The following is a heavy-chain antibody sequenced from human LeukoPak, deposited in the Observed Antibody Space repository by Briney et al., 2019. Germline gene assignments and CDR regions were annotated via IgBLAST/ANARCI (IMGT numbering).Heavy chain of an antibody. D-gene: IGHD6-13*01. CDR2: ISSNGGST. V-gene: IGHV3-64*01. CDR3: ARDLGAAAGTDY. Sequence: GGSLRLSCAASGFTFSSYAMHWVRQAPGKGLEYVSAISSNGGSTFYANSVKGRFTISRDNSKNTLYLQMGSLRGEDMAVYYCARDLGAAAGTDYWGQGTLVTVSS. CDR1: GFTFSSYA. J-gene: IGHJ4*02.